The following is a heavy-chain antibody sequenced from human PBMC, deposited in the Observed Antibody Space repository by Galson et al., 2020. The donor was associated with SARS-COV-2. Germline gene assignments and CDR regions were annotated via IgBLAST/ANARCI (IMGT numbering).Heavy chain of an antibody. CDR3: ARDRVAVADMYNWFDP. CDR1: GGSFSGYY. Sequence: SETLSLTCAVYGGSFSGYYWSWIRQPPGKGLEWIGEIYTSGSTNYNPSLKSRVTMTVDTSKNQFSLKLSSVTAADTAVYYCARDRVAVADMYNWFDPWGQGTLVTVSS. V-gene: IGHV4-34*01. J-gene: IGHJ5*02. CDR2: IYTSGST. D-gene: IGHD6-19*01.